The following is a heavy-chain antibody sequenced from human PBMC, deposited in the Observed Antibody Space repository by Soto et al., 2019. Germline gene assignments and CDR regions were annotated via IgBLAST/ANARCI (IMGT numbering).Heavy chain of an antibody. CDR1: EFTFSSYA. Sequence: GGSLRLSCAASEFTFSSYAMSWVRQAPGKGLEWVSAISGSGGSTYYADSVKGRFTISRDNSKNTLYLQMNSLRAEDTAVYYCAKVLLELVYYFDYWGQGTLVTVSS. D-gene: IGHD1-7*01. CDR2: ISGSGGST. V-gene: IGHV3-23*01. J-gene: IGHJ4*02. CDR3: AKVLLELVYYFDY.